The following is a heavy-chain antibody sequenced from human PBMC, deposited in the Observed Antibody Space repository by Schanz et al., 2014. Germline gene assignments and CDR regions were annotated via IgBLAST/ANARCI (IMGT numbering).Heavy chain of an antibody. CDR3: AKDPHKDYGGKPQALDI. CDR1: GFIFSNSW. Sequence: EVQLVESGGGLVQPGGSLRLSCAASGFIFSNSWMSWVRQAPGKGLEWVANIKQDGSEKYYADSVKGRFTISRDNSKNTLYLQMNSLRAEDTALYYCAKDPHKDYGGKPQALDIWGQGTMVTVSS. V-gene: IGHV3-7*01. CDR2: IKQDGSEK. D-gene: IGHD4-17*01. J-gene: IGHJ3*02.